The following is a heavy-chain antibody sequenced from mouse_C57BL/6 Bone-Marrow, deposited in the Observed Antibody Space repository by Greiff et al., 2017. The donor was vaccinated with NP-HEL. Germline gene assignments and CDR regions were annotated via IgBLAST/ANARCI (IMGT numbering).Heavy chain of an antibody. CDR2: ILPSIGRT. D-gene: IGHD2-2*01. CDR3: ANLYGYDRAWFAY. J-gene: IGHJ3*01. V-gene: IGHV15-2*01. CDR1: DSEVFPIAY. Sequence: QVQLKESGSELRSPGSSVKLSCKDFDSEVFPIAYMSWVRQKPGHGFEWIGGILPSIGRTIYGEKFEDKATLDADTLSNTAYLELNSLTSEDSAIYYCANLYGYDRAWFAYWGQGTLVTVSA.